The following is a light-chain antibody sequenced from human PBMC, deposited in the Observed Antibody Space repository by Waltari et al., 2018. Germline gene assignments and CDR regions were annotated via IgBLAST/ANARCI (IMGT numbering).Light chain of an antibody. V-gene: IGLV2-23*02. CDR1: TSGVGKYYL. J-gene: IGLJ3*02. CDR2: DVN. Sequence: QSALPQTAYASGSPAQSLTIFCSGPTSGVGKYYLFSWYQQHPGKAPTLIIYDVNKRPSGVSNRFSGSKSGNTAFLTISGLQSADEADYYCCSYAGSAISMFGGGTKVTVL. CDR3: CSYAGSAISM.